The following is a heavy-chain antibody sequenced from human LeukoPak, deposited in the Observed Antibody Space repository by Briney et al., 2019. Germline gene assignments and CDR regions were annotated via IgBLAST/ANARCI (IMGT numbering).Heavy chain of an antibody. CDR2: IYYSGSS. Sequence: SETLALTCKVSGASISSGRNYWGWIRQSPGKGLEWIASIYYSGSSSYNPSLQSRVSISVDTSKNHISLKLFSLTAADTALYYCARHLSGSAMMHYFDYWGQGNLVTVSS. CDR3: ARHLSGSAMMHYFDY. J-gene: IGHJ4*02. V-gene: IGHV4-39*01. CDR1: GASISSGRNY. D-gene: IGHD5-18*01.